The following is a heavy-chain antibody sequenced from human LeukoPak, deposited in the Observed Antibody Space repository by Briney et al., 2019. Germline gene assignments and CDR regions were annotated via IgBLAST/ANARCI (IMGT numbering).Heavy chain of an antibody. CDR1: GFTPSDYY. D-gene: IGHD5-12*01. J-gene: IGHJ4*02. CDR2: SRNRAKSYST. V-gene: IGHV3-72*01. CDR3: ARVRMFSGYDLDY. Sequence: PGGSLRLSCEASGFTPSDYYMDWVRQAPGKGLEWVGRSRNRAKSYSTEYAASVKRRFTISRDESKNSLYLQMNRLKTEDTAVYYCARVRMFSGYDLDYWGQGTLVTVSS.